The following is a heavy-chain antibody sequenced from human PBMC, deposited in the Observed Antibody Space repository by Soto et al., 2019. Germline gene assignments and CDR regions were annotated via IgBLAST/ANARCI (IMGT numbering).Heavy chain of an antibody. J-gene: IGHJ5*02. Sequence: SETLSVTCAVSGYSISSGYYWGWIRQPPGKGLEWIGSIYHSGSTYYNPSLKSRVTISVDTSKNQFSLKLSSVTAADTAVYYCARVNLYYDDSSGYTFDPWGQGTLVTVSS. CDR2: IYHSGST. CDR3: ARVNLYYDDSSGYTFDP. D-gene: IGHD3-22*01. V-gene: IGHV4-38-2*01. CDR1: GYSISSGYY.